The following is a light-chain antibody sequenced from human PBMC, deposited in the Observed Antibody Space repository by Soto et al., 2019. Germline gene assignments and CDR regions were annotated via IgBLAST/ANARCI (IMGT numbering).Light chain of an antibody. CDR1: ENIDDY. CDR2: GAS. Sequence: IQMTQSPSSLSASVGDRVTITCRASENIDDYLNWYQQKPGKAPKLLIHGASNLQGGVPSRFSATGSGTYFTLSSNTLHPEDFATYYCQQSYNAPPYTFGPGTIVDLK. J-gene: IGKJ3*01. CDR3: QQSYNAPPYT. V-gene: IGKV1-39*01.